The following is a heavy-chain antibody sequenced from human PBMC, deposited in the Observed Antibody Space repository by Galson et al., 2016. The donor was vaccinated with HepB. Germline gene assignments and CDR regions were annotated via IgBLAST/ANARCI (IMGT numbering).Heavy chain of an antibody. CDR3: AIIMTTPGAFDY. CDR1: GYTFTSCN. CDR2: INPDGGGT. D-gene: IGHD3-16*01. Sequence: SVKVSCKASGYTFTSCNVHWVRQVPGQGLEWMGFINPDGGGTAYAQKFRGRVTMTRDTSTSTVYMELSSLTSEDTAVYYCAIIMTTPGAFDYWGQGTLVTASS. V-gene: IGHV1-46*03. J-gene: IGHJ4*02.